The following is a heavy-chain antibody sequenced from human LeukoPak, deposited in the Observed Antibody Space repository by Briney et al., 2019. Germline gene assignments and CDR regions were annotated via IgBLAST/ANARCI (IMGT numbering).Heavy chain of an antibody. CDR3: ARDFWGDGYQS. J-gene: IGHJ5*02. CDR2: IYTDGST. Sequence: GGSLRLSCATSGFTVNNNYVSWVRQAPGKGLEWVSVIYTDGSTYYADSVRGRFTISRDSSKNTLYLQMNSLRDEDTAMYFCARDFWGDGYQSWGQGTLVTVSS. V-gene: IGHV3-66*01. D-gene: IGHD5-24*01. CDR1: GFTVNNNY.